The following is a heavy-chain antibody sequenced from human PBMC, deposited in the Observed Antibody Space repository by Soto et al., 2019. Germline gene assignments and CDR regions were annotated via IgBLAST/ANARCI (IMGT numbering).Heavy chain of an antibody. CDR3: AKDGLLFLEGLFGRLDY. D-gene: IGHD3-3*01. CDR1: GFTFSSYG. CDR2: ISYDGSNK. V-gene: IGHV3-30*18. Sequence: GGSLRLSCAASGFTFSSYGMHWVRQAPGKGLEWVAFISYDGSNKYYADSVKGRFTISRDNSKNTLYLQMNSLRAEDTAVYYCAKDGLLFLEGLFGRLDYWGQGTLVTVCS. J-gene: IGHJ4*02.